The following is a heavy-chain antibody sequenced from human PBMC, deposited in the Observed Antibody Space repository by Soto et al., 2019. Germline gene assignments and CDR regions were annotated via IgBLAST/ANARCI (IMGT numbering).Heavy chain of an antibody. D-gene: IGHD2-21*02. CDR1: GYTFTSYA. V-gene: IGHV1-3*01. Sequence: GASVKVSCKASGYTFTSYAMHWVRQAPGQRLEWMGWINAGNGNTKYAQKFQGWVTMTRDTSISTAYMELSRLRSDDTAVYYCARESTAKATYGMDVWGQGTTVTVSS. J-gene: IGHJ6*02. CDR3: ARESTAKATYGMDV. CDR2: INAGNGNT.